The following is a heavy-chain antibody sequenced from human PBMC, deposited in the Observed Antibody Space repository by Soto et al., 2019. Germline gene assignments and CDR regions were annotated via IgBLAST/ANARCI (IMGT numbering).Heavy chain of an antibody. CDR1: GGSISSYY. D-gene: IGHD6-13*01. CDR3: ARALSSAAGLYFDF. Sequence: SETPSLTCTVSGGSISSYYWSWIRQPAGKGMEWIGRIHTTDGTNYNPSLKSRVTMSIDTSNNQFSLKLNSLTAADTAVYYCARALSSAAGLYFDFWGQGTLVTVSS. J-gene: IGHJ4*02. V-gene: IGHV4-4*07. CDR2: IHTTDGT.